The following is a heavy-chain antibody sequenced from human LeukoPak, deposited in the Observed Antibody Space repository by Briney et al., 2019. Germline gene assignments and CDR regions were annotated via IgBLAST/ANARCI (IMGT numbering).Heavy chain of an antibody. Sequence: PSETLSLTCTVSGGSISDGGYYWSWIRQHPGKGPEWIGYIYNSWSTAYNPSLKSRVTISLDTSKNQFSLKLSSVTAADTAVYYCARVVAAAGTNYFDYWGQGTLVTVSS. V-gene: IGHV4-30-4*01. D-gene: IGHD6-13*01. J-gene: IGHJ4*02. CDR1: GGSISDGGYY. CDR3: ARVVAAAGTNYFDY. CDR2: IYNSWST.